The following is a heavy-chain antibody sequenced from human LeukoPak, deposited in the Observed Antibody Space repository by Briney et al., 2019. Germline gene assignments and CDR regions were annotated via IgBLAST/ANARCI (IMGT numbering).Heavy chain of an antibody. J-gene: IGHJ5*02. CDR2: VDPTDSYT. CDR3: ARQGIVVADSFDP. D-gene: IGHD6-19*01. CDR1: GYSFTNYW. V-gene: IGHV5-10-1*01. Sequence: GESLKIPCKGSGYSFTNYWISWVRQMPGKALEWIGRVDPTDSYTNYSPSFQGHVAISVDKSISTAYLQWSSLKASDTAMYYCARQGIVVADSFDPWGQGTLVTVSS.